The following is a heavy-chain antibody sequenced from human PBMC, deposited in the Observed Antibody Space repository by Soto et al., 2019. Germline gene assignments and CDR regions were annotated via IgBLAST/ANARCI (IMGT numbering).Heavy chain of an antibody. Sequence: SETLSLTCTVSGGSISSGGYYWSWIRQHPGKGLEWIGYIYYSGSTYYNPSLKSRVTISVDTSKNQFSLKLSSVTAADTAVYYCARVGGEMATAGGFDIWGQGTMVTVSS. J-gene: IGHJ3*02. CDR2: IYYSGST. V-gene: IGHV4-31*03. CDR3: ARVGGEMATAGGFDI. CDR1: GGSISSGGYY. D-gene: IGHD5-18*01.